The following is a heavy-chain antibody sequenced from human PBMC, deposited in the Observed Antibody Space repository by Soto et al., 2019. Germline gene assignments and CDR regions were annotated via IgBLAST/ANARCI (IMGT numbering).Heavy chain of an antibody. CDR1: GFTFADYT. D-gene: IGHD3-10*01. CDR3: AKDRVPYGSGSCYFDY. J-gene: IGHJ4*02. Sequence: GGSLSLSCALSGFTFADYTMHWVRHAPGRGLEWVSLISWDGGSTYYADSVKGRFTISRDNSKNSLYLQMNSLRTEDTALYYCAKDRVPYGSGSCYFDYWGQGTLVTVSS. V-gene: IGHV3-43*01. CDR2: ISWDGGST.